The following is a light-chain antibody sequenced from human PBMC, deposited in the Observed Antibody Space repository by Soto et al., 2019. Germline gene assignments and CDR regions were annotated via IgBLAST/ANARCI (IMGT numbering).Light chain of an antibody. Sequence: QFVLTQPASVSKSPGQSIPISCNGTSSDIGAYDSVSWYQQHPGKAPKLIISDVSDRPSGVPYRFSGSKSGNTASLTISGLQAEDEADYYCSSYVGRSTYVFGTRTKVTVL. CDR3: SSYVGRSTYV. CDR2: DVS. V-gene: IGLV2-14*03. CDR1: SSDIGAYDS. J-gene: IGLJ1*01.